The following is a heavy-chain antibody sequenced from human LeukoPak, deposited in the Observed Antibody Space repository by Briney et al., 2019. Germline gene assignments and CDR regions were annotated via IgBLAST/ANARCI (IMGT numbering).Heavy chain of an antibody. CDR2: INPNSGGT. V-gene: IGHV1-2*02. Sequence: GASVKVSCKXSGYTFTGYYMHWVRQAPRQGLEWMGWINPNSGGTNYAQKFQGRVTMTRDTSISTAYMELSRLRSDDTAVYYCARTLVVRGYFDYWGQGTLVTVSS. CDR3: ARTLVVRGYFDY. CDR1: GYTFTGYY. J-gene: IGHJ4*02. D-gene: IGHD3-22*01.